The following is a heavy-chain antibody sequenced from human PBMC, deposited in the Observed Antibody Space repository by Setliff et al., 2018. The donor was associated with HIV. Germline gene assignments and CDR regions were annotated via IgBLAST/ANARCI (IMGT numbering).Heavy chain of an antibody. CDR1: GFIVSSNY. J-gene: IGHJ5*02. CDR3: ARVTPTMIRGGPRWFDP. CDR2: IYSAGST. D-gene: IGHD3-10*01. V-gene: IGHV3-53*01. Sequence: PGGSLRLSCAASGFIVSSNYMSWVRQAPGKGLEWISIIYSAGSTYYADSVKGRFTISRDSSKNTLYLQMNSLRAEDTAVYYCARVTPTMIRGGPRWFDPWGQGTLVTVPQ.